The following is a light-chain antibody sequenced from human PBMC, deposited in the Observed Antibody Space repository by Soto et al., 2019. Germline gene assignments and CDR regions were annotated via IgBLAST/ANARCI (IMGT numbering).Light chain of an antibody. J-gene: IGLJ1*01. Sequence: QSVLTQPPSASGTPGQRVTISCSGSNSNIGTNTVNWYQQLPGTAPKLLIYSNDQRPPGVPDRFSGSWSGVSVSLAISGLQSEDEGDYYCPVWDGSLNVYLFGTGTNVPVL. CDR3: PVWDGSLNVYL. V-gene: IGLV1-44*01. CDR2: SND. CDR1: NSNIGTNT.